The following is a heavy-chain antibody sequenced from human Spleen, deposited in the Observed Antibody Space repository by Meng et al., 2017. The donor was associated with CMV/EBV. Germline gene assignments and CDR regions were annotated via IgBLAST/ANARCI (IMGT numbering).Heavy chain of an antibody. CDR1: GFTFSSHS. CDR3: AREKRGTLVVTLFDH. D-gene: IGHD3-22*01. Sequence: SGFTFSSHSMNWVRQATGKGLEWVACISSNGNYIYYADSVKGRFTISRDNAKNSLYLQMNSLRAEDTAVYYCAREKRGTLVVTLFDHWGQGSLVTVSS. CDR2: ISSNGNYI. V-gene: IGHV3-21*01. J-gene: IGHJ4*02.